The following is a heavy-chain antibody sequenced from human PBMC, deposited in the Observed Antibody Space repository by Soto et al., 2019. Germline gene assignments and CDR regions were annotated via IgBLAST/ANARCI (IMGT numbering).Heavy chain of an antibody. D-gene: IGHD3-10*01. CDR2: IYYSGST. J-gene: IGHJ5*02. CDR1: GGSISSGGYY. Sequence: SETLSLTCTFSGGSISSGGYYSSWIRQHPGKGLEWIGYIYYSGSTYYNPSLKSRVTISVDTSKNQFSLKLSSVTAADTAVYYCASLNGSGSYSNWFDPWGQGTLVTVS. CDR3: ASLNGSGSYSNWFDP. V-gene: IGHV4-31*03.